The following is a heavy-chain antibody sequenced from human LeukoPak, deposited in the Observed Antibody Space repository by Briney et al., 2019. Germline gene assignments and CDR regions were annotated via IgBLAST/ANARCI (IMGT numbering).Heavy chain of an antibody. CDR3: ARDVLRSYGMDV. CDR1: GFTFSSYA. Sequence: PGRCLRLAWAASGFTFSSYATGWVRQAPGKGRGWVSAISGRVGSTYYADSGKGRFSIATGTSTNTLCLQMNSLRAEDTAVYYCARDVLRSYGMDVWGQGTTVTVSS. CDR2: ISGRVGST. V-gene: IGHV3-23*01. J-gene: IGHJ6*02. D-gene: IGHD3-3*01.